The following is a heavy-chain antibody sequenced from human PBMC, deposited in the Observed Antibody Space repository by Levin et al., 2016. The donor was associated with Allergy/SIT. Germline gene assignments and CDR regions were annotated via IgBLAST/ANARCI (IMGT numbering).Heavy chain of an antibody. V-gene: IGHV1-69*13. CDR1: EGTFSNYA. J-gene: IGHJ1*01. D-gene: IGHD3-10*01. CDR3: ARAAATSGSSLYFQH. CDR2: IIPIFGSP. Sequence: SVKVSCKAPEGTFSNYAVSWVRQAPGQGLEWMGGIIPIFGSPNYAQKFQGRVTFTADESRNTAYMDLTNLRSEDTAVYYCARAAATSGSSLYFQHWGQGTLVTVSS.